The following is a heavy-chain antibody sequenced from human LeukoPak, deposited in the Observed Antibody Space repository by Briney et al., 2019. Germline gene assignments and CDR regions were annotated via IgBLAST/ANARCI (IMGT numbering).Heavy chain of an antibody. CDR1: GYTFTGYY. D-gene: IGHD6-19*01. CDR3: ASGIAVAGTRG. CDR2: INPNSGGT. J-gene: IGHJ4*02. Sequence: ASVKVSCKASGYTFTGYYMHWVRQAPGQGFEWMGWINPNSGGTKYAQKFQGRVTMTRDTSISTAYMELSRLRSDDTAVYYCASGIAVAGTRGWGQGTLVTVSS. V-gene: IGHV1-2*02.